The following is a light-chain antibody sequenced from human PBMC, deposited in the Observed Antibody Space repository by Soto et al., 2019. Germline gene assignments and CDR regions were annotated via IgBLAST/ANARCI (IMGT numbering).Light chain of an antibody. CDR2: AVS. CDR1: QSLLPITGETF. J-gene: IGKJ5*01. Sequence: TQSPFSLAVTPGEPASISCQSSQSLLPITGETFLLWYLQKQGQSPRFLIYAVSNRVSGVPDRFSGTGSGTDFTLEISRLQTEDVATYFCQQGNSLPITFGQGTRLEI. CDR3: QQGNSLPIT. V-gene: IGKV2-29*01.